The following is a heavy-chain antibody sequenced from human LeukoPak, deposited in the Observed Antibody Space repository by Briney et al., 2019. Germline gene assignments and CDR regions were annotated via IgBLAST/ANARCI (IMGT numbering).Heavy chain of an antibody. Sequence: GGSLRLSCAASGFTFSNYSMNWVRQAPGKGLEWVSYISSSGSTIYYADSVKGRFTISRDNAKNSLYLQMNSLRAEDTAVYYCAELGITMIGGVWGKGTTVTVSS. CDR3: AELGITMIGGV. V-gene: IGHV3-48*04. J-gene: IGHJ6*04. CDR1: GFTFSNYS. CDR2: ISSSGSTI. D-gene: IGHD3-10*02.